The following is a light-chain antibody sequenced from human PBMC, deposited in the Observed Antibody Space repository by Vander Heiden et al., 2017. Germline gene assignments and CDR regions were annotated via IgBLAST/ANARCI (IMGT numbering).Light chain of an antibody. CDR3: QQYNNWPPYT. V-gene: IGKV3-15*01. J-gene: IGKJ2*01. Sequence: IVIPQSPATLSVSPGERAPLSCRPSQSVSSNSTWYQQKPGQPPRLLNYGASTRASGIPARFSGSGSGKEFTLTISSLQSEDFAVYYCQQYNNWPPYTFGQGTKLEIK. CDR1: QSVSSN. CDR2: GAS.